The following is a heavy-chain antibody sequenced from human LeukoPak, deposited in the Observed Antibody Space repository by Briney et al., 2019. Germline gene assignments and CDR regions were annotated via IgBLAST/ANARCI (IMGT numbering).Heavy chain of an antibody. CDR1: GFTFDDYG. CDR3: AREVVPAAMPGGYYYYMDV. CDR2: INWNGGST. Sequence: PGGSLRLSCAASGFTFDDYGMSWVRQAPGKGLEWVSGINWNGGSTGYADSVKGRFTISRDNAKNSLYLQMNSLRAEDTALYYCAREVVPAAMPGGYYYYMDVWGKGTTVTVSS. J-gene: IGHJ6*03. V-gene: IGHV3-20*04. D-gene: IGHD2-2*01.